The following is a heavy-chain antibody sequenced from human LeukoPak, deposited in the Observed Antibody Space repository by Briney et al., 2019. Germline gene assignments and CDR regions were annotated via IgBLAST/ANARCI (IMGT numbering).Heavy chain of an antibody. Sequence: PGGSLRLSCAASGFTFDDYAMHWVRQAPGKGLEWVSGISWNCGSIGYADSVKGRFTISRDNAKNSLYLQMNSLKVEDTAVYYCAREGRYYDYIPPVEAFDMWGQGTLVTVSS. CDR2: ISWNCGSI. CDR1: GFTFDDYA. J-gene: IGHJ3*02. CDR3: AREGRYYDYIPPVEAFDM. V-gene: IGHV3-9*01. D-gene: IGHD3-9*01.